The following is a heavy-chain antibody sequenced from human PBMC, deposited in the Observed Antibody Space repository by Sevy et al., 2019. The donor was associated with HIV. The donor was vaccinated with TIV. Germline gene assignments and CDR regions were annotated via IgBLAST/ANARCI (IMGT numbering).Heavy chain of an antibody. Sequence: ASVKVSCKASGYNFINYYIHWVRQAPRQGLEWMGLINPSGGSTSSAQKFQDRVTMTRDTSTNTVYMELSSLRSEDTAIYYCARVYYYDYSGPGFWGQGTLVTVSS. CDR3: ARVYYYDYSGPGF. J-gene: IGHJ4*02. V-gene: IGHV1-46*01. CDR2: INPSGGST. D-gene: IGHD3-22*01. CDR1: GYNFINYY.